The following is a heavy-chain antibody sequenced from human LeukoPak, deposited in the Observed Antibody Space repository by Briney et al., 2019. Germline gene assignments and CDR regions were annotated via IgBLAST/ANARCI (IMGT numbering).Heavy chain of an antibody. CDR3: ARRLELAPPDDAFDI. CDR1: GGSISSYY. CDR2: IYYSGST. D-gene: IGHD1-7*01. J-gene: IGHJ3*02. V-gene: IGHV4-59*08. Sequence: KASETLSLTCAVSGGSISSYYWSWIRQPPGKGLEWIGYIYYSGSTNYNPSLKSRVTISVDTSKNQFSLKLSSVTAADTAVYYCARRLELAPPDDAFDIWGQGTMVTVSS.